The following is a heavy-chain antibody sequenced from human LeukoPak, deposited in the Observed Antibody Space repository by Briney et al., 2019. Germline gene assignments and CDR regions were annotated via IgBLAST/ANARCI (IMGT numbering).Heavy chain of an antibody. V-gene: IGHV4-34*01. D-gene: IGHD2-15*01. CDR3: ARGFRGCSGGSCLGR. Sequence: SETLSLTCAVYGGSFSGYYWSWIRQPPGKGLEWIGEIYHSGSTNYNPSLKSRVTISVDRSKNQFSLKLSSVTAADTAVYYCARGFRGCSGGSCLGRWGQGTLVTVSS. CDR1: GGSFSGYY. CDR2: IYHSGST. J-gene: IGHJ4*02.